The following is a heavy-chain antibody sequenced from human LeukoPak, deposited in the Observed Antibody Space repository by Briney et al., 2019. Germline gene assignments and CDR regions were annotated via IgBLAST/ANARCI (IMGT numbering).Heavy chain of an antibody. J-gene: IGHJ4*02. CDR3: AKAPFLLWSGFDY. Sequence: GGSLRLSCAASGFTFSNYGMHWVRQAPGKGLEWVALISYDGSNKYYADSVQGRFTISRDNSTNTLYLQMNTLRPEDTAVYFCAKAPFLLWSGFDYWGQGTLVIVSS. V-gene: IGHV3-30*18. CDR2: ISYDGSNK. D-gene: IGHD1-1*01. CDR1: GFTFSNYG.